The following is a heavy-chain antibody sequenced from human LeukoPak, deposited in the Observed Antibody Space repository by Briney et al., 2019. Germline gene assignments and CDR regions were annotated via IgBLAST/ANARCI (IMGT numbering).Heavy chain of an antibody. CDR1: GFTFSSYA. CDR3: AKAPAPYYYYYGMDV. J-gene: IGHJ6*02. CDR2: ISGSGGST. V-gene: IGHV3-23*01. Sequence: GGSLRLSCAASGFTFSSYAMSWVRQAPGKGLEWVSAISGSGGSTYYADSVKGRFTISRDNSKNTLYLQMNSLRAEDTAVYYCAKAPAPYYYYYGMDVWGQGTAVTVSS.